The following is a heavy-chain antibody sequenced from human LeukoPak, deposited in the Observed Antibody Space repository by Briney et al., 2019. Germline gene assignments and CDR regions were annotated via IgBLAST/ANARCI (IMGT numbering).Heavy chain of an antibody. J-gene: IGHJ5*02. D-gene: IGHD5-12*01. CDR2: IRYDGSDK. V-gene: IGHV3-30*02. CDR1: GWIFSQYG. CDR3: AKDRVHYSGYDYFDP. Sequence: GGSLRLSCAASGWIFSQYGMHWVRQAPGKGLEWVAFIRYDGSDKNYADSVKGRFTISRDNSKNTLYLQMNRLRAEDTAVYYCAKDRVHYSGYDYFDPWGQGTLVTVSS.